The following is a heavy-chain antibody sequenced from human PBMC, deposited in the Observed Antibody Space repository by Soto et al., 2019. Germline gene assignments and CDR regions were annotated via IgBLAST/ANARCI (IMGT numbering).Heavy chain of an antibody. CDR1: GGSFSNDDYY. CDR2: IYYSGNS. J-gene: IGHJ4*02. D-gene: IGHD5-18*01. Sequence: PSETLSLTCSLSGGSFSNDDYYWSWIRQPPGKGLEWIGYIYYSGNSNYNPSLKSRVTLSVDTSKKQFSLRLRSVTAADTAVYYCVRAGYAYFDYWGQGIRVTVS. V-gene: IGHV4-30-4*01. CDR3: VRAGYAYFDY.